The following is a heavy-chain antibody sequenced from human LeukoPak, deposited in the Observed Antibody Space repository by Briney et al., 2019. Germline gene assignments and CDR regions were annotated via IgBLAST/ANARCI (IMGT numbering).Heavy chain of an antibody. J-gene: IGHJ3*02. CDR1: GGSISSYY. CDR3: ARSLGYDAFDI. V-gene: IGHV4-59*12. CDR2: IYYSGST. D-gene: IGHD3-10*01. Sequence: SETLSLTCTVSGGSISSYYWSWIRQPPGKGLEWIGYIYYSGSTNYNPSLKSRVTISVDTSKNQFSLKLSSVTAADTAVYYCARSLGYDAFDIWGQGTMVTVSS.